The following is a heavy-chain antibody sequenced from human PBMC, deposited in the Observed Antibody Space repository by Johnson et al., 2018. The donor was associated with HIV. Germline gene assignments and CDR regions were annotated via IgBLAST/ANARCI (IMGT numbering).Heavy chain of an antibody. Sequence: VHLVESGGGLVQPGGSLRLSCAASGFTFSSYAMHWVRQAPGKGLEWVSGISWNSGSIGYADSVKGRFTISRDNAKNSLYLQKNSLRAEDTALYYCAKDIGYDSSGNAFDIWGQGTMVTVSS. CDR3: AKDIGYDSSGNAFDI. V-gene: IGHV3-9*01. D-gene: IGHD3-22*01. CDR2: ISWNSGSI. J-gene: IGHJ3*02. CDR1: GFTFSSYA.